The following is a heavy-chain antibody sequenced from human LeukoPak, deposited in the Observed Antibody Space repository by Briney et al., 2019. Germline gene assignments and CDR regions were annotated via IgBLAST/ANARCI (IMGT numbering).Heavy chain of an antibody. J-gene: IGHJ4*02. Sequence: ASVKVSCKAFGYTFTNYYMHWVRQAPGQGLEWMGIIYPGGGSTSYAQKFQGRVTMTRDMSTSTVYMELSSLRSEDTAVYYCARDNDFDYWGQGTLVTVSS. CDR2: IYPGGGST. CDR1: GYTFTNYY. V-gene: IGHV1-46*01. D-gene: IGHD2-8*01. CDR3: ARDNDFDY.